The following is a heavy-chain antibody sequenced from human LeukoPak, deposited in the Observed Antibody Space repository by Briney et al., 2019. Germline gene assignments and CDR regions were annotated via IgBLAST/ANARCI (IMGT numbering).Heavy chain of an antibody. V-gene: IGHV1-18*04. D-gene: IGHD3-10*01. J-gene: IGHJ4*02. CDR3: ARDENSGTFDY. Sequence: ASVKVSCKASGYIFTGYYMHWVRQAPGQGLEWMGWISAYNGNANYAQKLQGRVTMTTDTSTGTAYMELRSLRSDDTAVYYCARDENSGTFDYWGQGTLVTVSS. CDR1: GYIFTGYY. CDR2: ISAYNGNA.